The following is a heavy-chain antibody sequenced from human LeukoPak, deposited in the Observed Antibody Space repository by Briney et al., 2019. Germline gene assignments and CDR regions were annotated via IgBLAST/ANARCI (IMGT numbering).Heavy chain of an antibody. V-gene: IGHV3-23*01. D-gene: IGHD3-10*01. J-gene: IGHJ5*02. CDR2: ISGSGGST. CDR1: GFTFSSYA. CDR3: AKDALLWFREENWFDP. Sequence: PGGSPRLSCAPSGFTFSSYAMSWVRQAPGKGLEWVSAISGSGGSTYYADSVKGRFTISRDNSKNTLYLQMNSLRAEDTAVYYCAKDALLWFREENWFDPWGQGTLVTVSS.